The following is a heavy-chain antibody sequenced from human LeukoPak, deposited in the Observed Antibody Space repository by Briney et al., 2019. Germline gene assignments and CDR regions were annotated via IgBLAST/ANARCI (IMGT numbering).Heavy chain of an antibody. CDR1: TYSISDGYY. Sequence: SETLSLTCAVSTYSISDGYYWGWIRQPPGKRLEWIGNIYHDGSTYYNPSLKSRVTISVDTSKNQFSLKLSSVTAADTAVYYCARAREPLVYTYYFDYWGQGTLVTVSS. V-gene: IGHV4-38-2*01. CDR2: IYHDGST. D-gene: IGHD6-13*01. CDR3: ARAREPLVYTYYFDY. J-gene: IGHJ4*02.